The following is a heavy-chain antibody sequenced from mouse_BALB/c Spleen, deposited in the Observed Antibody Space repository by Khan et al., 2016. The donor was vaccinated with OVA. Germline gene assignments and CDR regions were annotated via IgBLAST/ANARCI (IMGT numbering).Heavy chain of an antibody. CDR1: GYSITSGYY. Sequence: EVQLQESGPGLVKPSQSLSLTCSVTGYSITSGYYWNWIRQFPGNKLEWMGYISYDGSNNYNPSLKNRISITRDTSKNQFFLKLNSVTTEDTATYYCAKLLWPYFDYWGQGTTLTVSS. CDR3: AKLLWPYFDY. D-gene: IGHD1-1*02. CDR2: ISYDGSN. V-gene: IGHV3-6*02. J-gene: IGHJ2*01.